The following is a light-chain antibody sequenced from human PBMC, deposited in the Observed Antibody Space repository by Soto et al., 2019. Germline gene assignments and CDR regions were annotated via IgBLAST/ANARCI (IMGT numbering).Light chain of an antibody. V-gene: IGKV1-39*01. CDR3: QQSYSTFRT. J-gene: IGKJ1*01. CDR1: QSISSY. CDR2: AAS. Sequence: DIQMTQSPSSLSASVGDRDTITCRASQSISSYLNWYQQKPGKAPKLLIYAASSLQSGVPSRFSGSGSGTDFTLTISSLQPEDFATYYCQQSYSTFRTFGQGTKVEIK.